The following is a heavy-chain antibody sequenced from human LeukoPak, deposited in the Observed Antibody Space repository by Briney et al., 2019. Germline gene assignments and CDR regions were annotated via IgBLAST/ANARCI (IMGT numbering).Heavy chain of an antibody. CDR1: GGSISYSSYF. D-gene: IGHD1-26*01. CDR2: IYYSGST. Sequence: PSETLSLTCTVSGGSISYSSYFWGWIRQPPGKGLEWIGSIYYSGSTYYNPSLKSRVTISVDTSKNQFSLKLSSVTAADTAVYYCARDRYSGSFPGYYYMDVWGKGTTVTVSS. V-gene: IGHV4-39*07. CDR3: ARDRYSGSFPGYYYMDV. J-gene: IGHJ6*03.